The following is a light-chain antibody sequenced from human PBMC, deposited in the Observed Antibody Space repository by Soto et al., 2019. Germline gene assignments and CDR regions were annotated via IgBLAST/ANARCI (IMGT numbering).Light chain of an antibody. Sequence: DIQMTQSPSSLSASVGDRVTITCRASQTISRSLNWYQHKPGTAPRVLIYDAYTLSSGVPSRFSGSGSGTDFTLTIPSLQPEDFATYYCQQSSNTPLTFGGGTKVDIK. CDR3: QQSSNTPLT. CDR1: QTISRS. V-gene: IGKV1-39*01. CDR2: DAY. J-gene: IGKJ4*01.